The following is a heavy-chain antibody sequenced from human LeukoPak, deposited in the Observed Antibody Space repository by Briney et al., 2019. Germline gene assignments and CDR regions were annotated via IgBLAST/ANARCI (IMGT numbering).Heavy chain of an antibody. J-gene: IGHJ3*02. CDR3: ARFTGDAFDI. CDR1: GFTFSDNY. V-gene: IGHV3-11*04. Sequence: GGSLRLSCAASGFTFSDNYMSWIRQAPGKGLEWVSYISSSGSIYYADSVKGRFTISRDNAKNSLYLQMNSLRAEDTAVYYCARFTGDAFDIWGQGTMVTVSS. CDR2: ISSSGSI. D-gene: IGHD3-10*01.